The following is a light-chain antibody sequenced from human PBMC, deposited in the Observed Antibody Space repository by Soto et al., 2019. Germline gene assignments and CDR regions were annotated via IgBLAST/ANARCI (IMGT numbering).Light chain of an antibody. CDR2: GAS. V-gene: IGKV3-11*01. CDR1: QSVSNNY. J-gene: IGKJ5*01. CDR3: QQHSNWPPSIT. Sequence: EIVFTQSPGTLSLSPGERATLSWRASQSVSNNYLAWCQQKPGQAPRLLIYGASNRATGIPARFSGSGSGTDFTLTISSLEPEDYAVYYGQQHSNWPPSITFGQGTRLEIK.